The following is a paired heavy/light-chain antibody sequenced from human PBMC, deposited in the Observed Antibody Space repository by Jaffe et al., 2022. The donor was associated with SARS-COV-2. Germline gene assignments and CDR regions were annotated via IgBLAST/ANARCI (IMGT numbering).Heavy chain of an antibody. CDR3: ARDGCSGGSCFRRRGGPPFDI. CDR2: IIPIFGTA. CDR1: GGTFSSYA. J-gene: IGHJ3*02. V-gene: IGHV1-69*01. Sequence: QVQLVQSGAEVKKPGSSVKVSCKASGGTFSSYAISWVRQAPGQGLEWMGGIIPIFGTANYAQKFQGRVTITADESTSTAYMELSSLRSEDTAVYYCARDGCSGGSCFRRRGGPPFDIWGQGTMVTVSS. D-gene: IGHD2-15*01.
Light chain of an antibody. CDR3: QQYGSSQNT. CDR1: QSVSSSY. V-gene: IGKV3-20*01. CDR2: GAS. J-gene: IGKJ2*01. Sequence: EIVLTQSPGTLSLSPGERATLSCRASQSVSSSYLAWYQQKPGQAPRLLIYGASSRATGIPDRFSGSGSGTDFTLTISRLEPEDFAVYYCQQYGSSQNTFGQGTKLEIK.